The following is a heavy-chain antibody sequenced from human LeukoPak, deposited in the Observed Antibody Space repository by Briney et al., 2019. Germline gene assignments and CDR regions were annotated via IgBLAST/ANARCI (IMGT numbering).Heavy chain of an antibody. J-gene: IGHJ4*02. CDR2: IYSGGNT. V-gene: IGHV3-66*01. CDR1: GFTVSTNY. CDR3: ARERYDSSGYYSDC. D-gene: IGHD3-22*01. Sequence: GGSLRLSCAASGFTVSTNYMSWVRQAPGRGLEWVSVIYSGGNTYYADSVKGRFTISRDNSKNTLYLQMNSLRAEDTAVYYCARERYDSSGYYSDCWGQGTLVTVSS.